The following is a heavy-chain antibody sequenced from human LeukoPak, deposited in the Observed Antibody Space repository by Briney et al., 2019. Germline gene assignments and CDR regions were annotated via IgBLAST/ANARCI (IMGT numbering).Heavy chain of an antibody. CDR2: IKQDGSEI. J-gene: IGHJ4*02. D-gene: IGHD3-9*01. V-gene: IGHV3-7*01. CDR3: AGGTGWLIDS. Sequence: GGSLRLSCAASGFTFSSYAMSWVRQAPGKGLEWVAHIKQDGSEIYYVDSVKGRFTISRDNAKNSLYLQMTSLRPEDTALYYCAGGTGWLIDSWGQGTLVTVSS. CDR1: GFTFSSYA.